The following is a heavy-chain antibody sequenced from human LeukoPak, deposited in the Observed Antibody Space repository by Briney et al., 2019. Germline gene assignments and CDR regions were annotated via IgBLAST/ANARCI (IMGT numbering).Heavy chain of an antibody. CDR1: GGSISSYY. CDR3: AREIVDRTFRWYFDL. Sequence: SETLSLTCTVSGGSISSYYWSWIRQPAGKGLEWIGRIYTSGSTNYNPSLKSRVTMSVDTSKNQFSLKLSSVTAADTAVYYCAREIVDRTFRWYFDLWGRGTLVTVSS. CDR2: IYTSGST. D-gene: IGHD2/OR15-2a*01. J-gene: IGHJ2*01. V-gene: IGHV4-4*07.